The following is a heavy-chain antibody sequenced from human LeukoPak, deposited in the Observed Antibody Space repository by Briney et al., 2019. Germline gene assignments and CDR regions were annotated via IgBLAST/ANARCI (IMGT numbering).Heavy chain of an antibody. CDR1: GYTFTSFG. CDR3: ARVPVVGATKYYFDY. CDR2: ISAYNGIT. J-gene: IGHJ4*02. Sequence: ASVKVSCKASGYTFTSFGITWVRQAPGQGLEWMGWISAYNGITDYAQQLQGRVTIAADESTSTAYMELSSLRSEDTAVYYCARVPVVGATKYYFDYWGQGTLVTVSS. D-gene: IGHD1-26*01. V-gene: IGHV1-18*01.